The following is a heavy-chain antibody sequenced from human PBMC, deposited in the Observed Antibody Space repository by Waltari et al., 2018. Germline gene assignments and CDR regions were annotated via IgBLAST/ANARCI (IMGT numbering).Heavy chain of an antibody. CDR1: GASITTYY. CDR3: ARDYPAAHVFDY. CDR2: MYYTGTA. J-gene: IGHJ4*02. V-gene: IGHV4-59*01. D-gene: IGHD2-15*01. Sequence: QVQLQESGPGLVKPSETLSLSCTASGASITTYYYSWLRQSPGTGLQWIGSMYYTGTAYYNPSLKSRVTVSLDTSKNQFSLSLTSVTTADTAVYYCARDYPAAHVFDYWGQGTVVAVSS.